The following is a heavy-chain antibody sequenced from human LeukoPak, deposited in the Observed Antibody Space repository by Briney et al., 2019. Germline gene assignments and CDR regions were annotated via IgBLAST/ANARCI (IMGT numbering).Heavy chain of an antibody. Sequence: ASVKVSCKASGYTFTGYYMHWVRQAPGQGLEWMGWINPNSGGTNYAQKFQGRVTMTRDTSISTAYMELSRLRSDDTAVYYCARDRGITMVRGVITRGPFDYWGQGTLVTVSS. CDR1: GYTFTGYY. J-gene: IGHJ4*02. CDR3: ARDRGITMVRGVITRGPFDY. D-gene: IGHD3-10*01. CDR2: INPNSGGT. V-gene: IGHV1-2*02.